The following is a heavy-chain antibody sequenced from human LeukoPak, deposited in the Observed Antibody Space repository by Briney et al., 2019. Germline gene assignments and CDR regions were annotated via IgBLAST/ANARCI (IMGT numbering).Heavy chain of an antibody. CDR2: IIPIFGTA. CDR1: GGTFSSYA. V-gene: IGHV1-69*01. CDR3: ASYYYDSSGYTPYYFDY. D-gene: IGHD3-22*01. Sequence: SVKVSCKASGGTFSSYAISWVRQAPGQGLEWMGGIIPIFGTANYAQKFQGRVTITADESTSTAYMELSSLRSEDTAVYYCASYYYDSSGYTPYYFDYWGQGTLVTVSS. J-gene: IGHJ4*02.